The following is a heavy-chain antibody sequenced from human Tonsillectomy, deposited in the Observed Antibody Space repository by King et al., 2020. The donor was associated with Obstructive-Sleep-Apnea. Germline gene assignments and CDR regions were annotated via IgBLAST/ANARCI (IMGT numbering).Heavy chain of an antibody. CDR3: GVVRDHYYYGMDV. D-gene: IGHD3-10*01. CDR2: ISAYNGNT. J-gene: IGHJ6*02. V-gene: IGHV1-18*01. Sequence: VQSGAEVKKPGASVQVSCQASGSTFTSYGISWVRQAPGQGLEWMGWISAYNGNTNYAQKLQGRVTMTTDTSTSTAYMELRSLRSDDTAVYYCGVVRDHYYYGMDVWGQGTTVTVSS. CDR1: GSTFTSYG.